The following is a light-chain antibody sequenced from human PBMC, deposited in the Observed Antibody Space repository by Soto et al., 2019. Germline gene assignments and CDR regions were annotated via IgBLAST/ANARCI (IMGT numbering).Light chain of an antibody. CDR1: QSVSNK. CDR2: GAS. CDR3: QQYNNWPLGT. Sequence: EIVMTQSPATLSVSPGERATLSCRASQSVSNKLAWYQQKPGQAPRLLIYGASTRATDIPARFSGSGSGTEFTLTISSLQSEDFAVYYCQQYNNWPLGTFGQGTKVEIK. V-gene: IGKV3-15*01. J-gene: IGKJ1*01.